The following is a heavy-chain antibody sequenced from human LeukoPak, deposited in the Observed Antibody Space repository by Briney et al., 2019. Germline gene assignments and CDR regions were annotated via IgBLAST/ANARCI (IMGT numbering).Heavy chain of an antibody. D-gene: IGHD4-17*01. CDR2: IYSGGST. CDR3: ARSGDGDYALY. J-gene: IGHJ4*02. V-gene: IGHV3-53*05. CDR1: GFTVSSNH. Sequence: GGSLRLSCAASGFTVSSNHMSWVRQAPGKGLEWVSVIYSGGSTYYADSVKGQFTISRDNSKNTLYLQMNSLRAEDTAVYYCARSGDGDYALYWGQGTLVTVSS.